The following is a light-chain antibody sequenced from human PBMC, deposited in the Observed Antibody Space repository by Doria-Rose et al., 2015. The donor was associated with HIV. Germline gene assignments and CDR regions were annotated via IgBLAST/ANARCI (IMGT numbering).Light chain of an antibody. CDR3: QQYGTSRGT. Sequence: EIVLTQSPGTLSLSPEERATLSCRASQRVKSSYLAWYQHKPGQAPRLLIYDASTRATGIPDRFSGSGSGTDFTLTISRLEPEDVAVYYCQQYGTSRGTFGQGTRLEIK. J-gene: IGKJ5*01. CDR2: DAS. V-gene: IGKV3-20*01. CDR1: QRVKSSY.